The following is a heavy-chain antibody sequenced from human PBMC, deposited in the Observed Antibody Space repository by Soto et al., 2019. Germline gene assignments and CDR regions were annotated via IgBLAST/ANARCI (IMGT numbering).Heavy chain of an antibody. CDR1: GYTFTSYY. D-gene: IGHD2-15*01. CDR3: ASSLVAGGHHAFDI. J-gene: IGHJ3*02. Sequence: ASVKGSCKAAGYTFTSYYMDWVRQAPGQGLEWMGIINPSGGSTSYAQKFQGRVTMTRDTSTSTVYMELSSLRSEDTVVYYSASSLVAGGHHAFDISAQGPMVTVSS. V-gene: IGHV1-46*03. CDR2: INPSGGST.